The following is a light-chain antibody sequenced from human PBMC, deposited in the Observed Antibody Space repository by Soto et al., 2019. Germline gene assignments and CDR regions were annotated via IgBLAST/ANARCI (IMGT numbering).Light chain of an antibody. CDR1: QSLSSIFGGDY. Sequence: EIVLTQAPATLSLSPVEIVTLSCMAIQSLSSIFGGDYISWYHHKPGQAPRLLISDASSRATGIPARFSGSGSGTDFTLSISRPEPEDFGVYYCQQRTPSFGGGTKVDIK. V-gene: IGKV3D-20*02. CDR3: QQRTPS. CDR2: DAS. J-gene: IGKJ4*01.